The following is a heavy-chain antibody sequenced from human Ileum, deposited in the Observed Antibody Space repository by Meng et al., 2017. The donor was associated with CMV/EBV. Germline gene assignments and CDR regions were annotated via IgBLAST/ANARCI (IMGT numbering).Heavy chain of an antibody. J-gene: IGHJ4*02. V-gene: IGHV4-34*01. D-gene: IGHD3-3*01. CDR2: INHRGNT. Sequence: LQQMAAELLQPSGTLALLCAVQGISFSDYYWTWIRQFPGKGLEWIGEINHRGNTNYNPSLKSRVTISIDTSRNQFSLKLTSVTATDKAVYYCARASPQRRFLSYWGQGTLVTVSS. CDR3: ARASPQRRFLSY. CDR1: GISFSDYY.